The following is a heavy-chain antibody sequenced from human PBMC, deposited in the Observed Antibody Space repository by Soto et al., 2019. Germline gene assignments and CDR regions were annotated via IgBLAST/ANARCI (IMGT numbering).Heavy chain of an antibody. J-gene: IGHJ6*03. D-gene: IGHD3-3*01. Sequence: GASVKVSCKASGYTFTSYGMNWVRQAPGQGLEWMGLISAYNGKTNYAQKLQGRVTMTTDTSTSTAYMELRSLRSDDTAVYYCARDSRSPTTSMDYDFWSGYYGGGDPVYYYMDVWGKGTTVTVSS. V-gene: IGHV1-18*01. CDR2: ISAYNGKT. CDR1: GYTFTSYG. CDR3: ARDSRSPTTSMDYDFWSGYYGGGDPVYYYMDV.